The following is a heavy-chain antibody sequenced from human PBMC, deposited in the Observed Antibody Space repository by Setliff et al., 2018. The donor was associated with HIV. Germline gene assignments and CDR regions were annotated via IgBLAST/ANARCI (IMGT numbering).Heavy chain of an antibody. V-gene: IGHV3-20*04. D-gene: IGHD3-10*01. CDR1: GFPFDDYG. CDR3: ARDRSVEDVVRGVITDYSYYMDV. Sequence: PGGSLRLSCAASGFPFDDYGMSWVRQAPGKGLEWVSGINWNGDSTDYADSVKGRFTISRDNAKNSLYLQVNSLRAEDTAVYYCARDRSVEDVVRGVITDYSYYMDVWGRGTTVTVSS. CDR2: INWNGDST. J-gene: IGHJ6*03.